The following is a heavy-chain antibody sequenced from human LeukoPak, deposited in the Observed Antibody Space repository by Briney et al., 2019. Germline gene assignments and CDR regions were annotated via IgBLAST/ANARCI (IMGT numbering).Heavy chain of an antibody. V-gene: IGHV3-7*01. J-gene: IGHJ5*02. Sequence: GGSLRLSCTTSGFSFRNTWMSWVRQAPGKGLEWVANIKKDETEIYYADSVKGRFTISRDNAKRSLYLQMNVLRAADTAVYYCATLNWDDGEVSGFDHWGRGIMVTVSS. CDR3: ATLNWDDGEVSGFDH. CDR1: GFSFRNTW. D-gene: IGHD1-26*01. CDR2: IKKDETEI.